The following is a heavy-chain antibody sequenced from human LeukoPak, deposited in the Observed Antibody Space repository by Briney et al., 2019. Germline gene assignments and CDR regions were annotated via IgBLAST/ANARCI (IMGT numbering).Heavy chain of an antibody. J-gene: IGHJ4*02. V-gene: IGHV4-34*01. CDR3: ARNPYDYVWGNYFDY. Sequence: SETLSLTCAVYGGSFSGYYWSRIRQSPGKGLEWIGEINHSGSTYYNPSLKSRVTMSVDTSKNQFSLKLSSVTAADTAVYYCARNPYDYVWGNYFDYWGQGTLVTVSS. CDR2: INHSGST. CDR1: GGSFSGYY. D-gene: IGHD3-16*01.